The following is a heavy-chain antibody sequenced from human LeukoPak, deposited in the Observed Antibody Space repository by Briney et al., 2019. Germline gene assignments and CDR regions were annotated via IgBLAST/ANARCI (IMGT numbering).Heavy chain of an antibody. CDR3: ARDLVRTDSGYDSGPVGY. J-gene: IGHJ4*02. CDR2: IWYDGSNK. Sequence: GGSLRPSCAASGFTFSSYDMHWVRQAPDKGLEWVAVIWYDGSNKYYAESVKGRFTISRDNSKNTLYLQMNSLRGEDTALYYCARDLVRTDSGYDSGPVGYWGQGTLVTVSS. D-gene: IGHD5-12*01. CDR1: GFTFSSYD. V-gene: IGHV3-33*08.